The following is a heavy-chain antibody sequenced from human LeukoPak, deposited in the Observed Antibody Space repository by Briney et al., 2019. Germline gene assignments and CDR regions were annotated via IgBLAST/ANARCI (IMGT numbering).Heavy chain of an antibody. V-gene: IGHV3-33*01. CDR3: ARPRGSGSYSYFDY. CDR1: GFTFSSYD. Sequence: GGSLRLSCAASGFTFSSYDMHWVRQAPGKALEWVAVMCYDGSNKCYADSVNGRFTISRDNSKNTLYPQMSSLRAEDTAVYYCARPRGSGSYSYFDYWGQGTLVTVSS. J-gene: IGHJ4*02. D-gene: IGHD3-10*01. CDR2: MCYDGSNK.